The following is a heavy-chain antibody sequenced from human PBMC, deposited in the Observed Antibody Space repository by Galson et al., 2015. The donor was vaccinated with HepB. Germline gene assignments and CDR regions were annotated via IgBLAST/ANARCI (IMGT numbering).Heavy chain of an antibody. Sequence: ETLSLTCAVSGGSISSSNWWSWVRQPPGKGLEWIGEIYHSGSTNYNPSLKSRVTISVDKSKNQFSLKLSSVTAADTAVYYCARYRRIYYDSSGYYGGDAFDIWGQGTMVTVSS. D-gene: IGHD3-22*01. CDR3: ARYRRIYYDSSGYYGGDAFDI. J-gene: IGHJ3*02. V-gene: IGHV4-4*02. CDR2: IYHSGST. CDR1: GGSISSSNW.